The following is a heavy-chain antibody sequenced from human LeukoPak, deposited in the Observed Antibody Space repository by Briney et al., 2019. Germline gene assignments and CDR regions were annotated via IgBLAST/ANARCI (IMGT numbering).Heavy chain of an antibody. Sequence: GGSLRLSCAASGCTFSNYWMSWVRQAPGKGLEWVANIKQDGSEKYYVNSVKGRFTISRDNAKNSLYLQMNSLRAEDTAIYYCAREDDWNYEDYWGQGTLVTVSS. CDR2: IKQDGSEK. J-gene: IGHJ4*02. D-gene: IGHD1-7*01. CDR1: GCTFSNYW. V-gene: IGHV3-7*01. CDR3: AREDDWNYEDY.